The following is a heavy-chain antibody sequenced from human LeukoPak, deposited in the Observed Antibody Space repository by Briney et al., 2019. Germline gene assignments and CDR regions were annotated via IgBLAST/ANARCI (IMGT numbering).Heavy chain of an antibody. V-gene: IGHV4-34*01. Sequence: PSETLSLTCAVYGGSFSGYYWSWIRQPPGKGLEWIGEINHGGSTYYNPSLESRVTISVDTSKNQFSLKLGSVTAADTAVYYCARRRSTGSWYFDYWGQGTLVTVSS. D-gene: IGHD6-25*01. J-gene: IGHJ4*02. CDR3: ARRRSTGSWYFDY. CDR2: INHGGST. CDR1: GGSFSGYY.